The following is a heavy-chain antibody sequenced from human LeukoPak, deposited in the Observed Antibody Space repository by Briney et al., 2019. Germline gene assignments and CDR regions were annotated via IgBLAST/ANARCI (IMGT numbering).Heavy chain of an antibody. Sequence: PGGSLRLSCAASGFTFSSYGMSWVRQAPGKGLEWVSAISGSGGSTYYADSVKGRFTISRDNPKNTLYLQMGSLRAEDMAVYYCARFLGGYYYDSSGYIDYWGQGTLVTVSS. D-gene: IGHD3-22*01. V-gene: IGHV3-23*01. CDR2: ISGSGGST. CDR3: ARFLGGYYYDSSGYIDY. CDR1: GFTFSSYG. J-gene: IGHJ4*02.